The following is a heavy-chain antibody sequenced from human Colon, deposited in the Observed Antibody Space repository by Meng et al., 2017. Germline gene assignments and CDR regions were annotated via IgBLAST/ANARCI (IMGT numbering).Heavy chain of an antibody. CDR2: TYYRSEWQN. CDR1: GDSVSSNRAL. D-gene: IGHD3-10*01. J-gene: IGHJ4*02. V-gene: IGHV6-1*01. CDR3: TTWYGEY. Sequence: QVQLQQSGPGLVKPSQTLSLTCAISGDSVSSNRALWHWVRQSPSRGLEWLGQTYYRSEWQNHYGVSVKSRITINADTSRNHFSRHLNSVTPEDTAVYYCTTWYGEYWGQGTLVTVFS.